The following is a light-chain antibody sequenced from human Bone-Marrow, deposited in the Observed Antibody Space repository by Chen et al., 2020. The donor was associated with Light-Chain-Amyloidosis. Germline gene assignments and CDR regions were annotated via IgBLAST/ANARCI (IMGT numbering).Light chain of an antibody. CDR3: QQYGTSPLT. CDR1: QSVHNNY. Sequence: EIVLMQSPGTLSLSPGDRATLPCRASQSVHNNYVAWYQQRPDQPPTLLIFHTSTRAADIPDRFSGSGSGTDFALTISSLEPEDFAVYFCQQYGTSPLTFGGGSKVEIK. J-gene: IGKJ4*01. V-gene: IGKV3-20*01. CDR2: HTS.